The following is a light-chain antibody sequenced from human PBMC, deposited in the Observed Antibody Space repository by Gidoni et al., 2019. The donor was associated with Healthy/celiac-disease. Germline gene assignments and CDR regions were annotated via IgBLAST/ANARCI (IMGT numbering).Light chain of an antibody. CDR1: SSDVGSYNL. J-gene: IGLJ3*02. CDR3: CSYAGSSTYWV. V-gene: IGLV2-23*01. CDR2: EGS. Sequence: QSALTQPASVSGSPGQSLTISCTGTSSDVGSYNLVSWYQQHPGKAPKLMIYEGSKRPSGVSNRCSGSKSGNTASLTSSGLQAEDEADYYCCSYAGSSTYWVFGGGTKLTVL.